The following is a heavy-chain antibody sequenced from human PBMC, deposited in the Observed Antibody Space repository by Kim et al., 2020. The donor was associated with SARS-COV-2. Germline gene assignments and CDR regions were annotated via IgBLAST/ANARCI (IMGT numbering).Heavy chain of an antibody. Sequence: DSVKGRFTISRDNSKNTLYLQMNSLRAEDTAVYYCAKTLITIFARGAFDIWGQGTMVTVSS. CDR3: AKTLITIFARGAFDI. J-gene: IGHJ3*02. D-gene: IGHD3-3*01. V-gene: IGHV3-23*01.